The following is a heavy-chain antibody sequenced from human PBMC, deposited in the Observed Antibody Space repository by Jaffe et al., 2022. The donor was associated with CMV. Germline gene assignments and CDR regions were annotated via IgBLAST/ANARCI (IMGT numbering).Heavy chain of an antibody. CDR1: GGSLTGYY. V-gene: IGHV4-34*02. D-gene: IGHD2-15*01. CDR2: INQSGNT. J-gene: IGHJ5*02. Sequence: QVQLQQWGAGLLKPSETLSLTCAVYGGSLTGYYRSWLRQSPGRGLEWIGEINQSGNTDYNPSLKSRVTISLDTSKNQFSLRLTSVTAADTAIYYCARGGGWHYFDPWGQGTLVTVSS. CDR3: ARGGGWHYFDP.